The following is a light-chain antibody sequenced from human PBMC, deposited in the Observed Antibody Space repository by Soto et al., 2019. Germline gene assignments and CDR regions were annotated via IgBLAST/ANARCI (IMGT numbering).Light chain of an antibody. Sequence: EIVLTQPPATLSLSPGERATLSCRASQSVSSYLAWYQQKPGQAPRLLIYDASNRATGIPVRFSGSGSGTDFTLTISSLEPEDFAVYYCQQRRNWPLTFGGGTKVEIK. CDR3: QQRRNWPLT. CDR1: QSVSSY. V-gene: IGKV3-11*01. CDR2: DAS. J-gene: IGKJ4*01.